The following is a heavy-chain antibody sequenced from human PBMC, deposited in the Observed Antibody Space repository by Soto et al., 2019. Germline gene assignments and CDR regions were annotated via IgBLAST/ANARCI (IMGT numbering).Heavy chain of an antibody. J-gene: IGHJ4*02. CDR1: GDTFTIFA. CDR2: IIPTIGTT. Sequence: QVQLVQSGAEVKKPGSSVKVSCKASGDTFTIFAISWVRQAPGQGLEWMGGIIPTIGTTNYAQRCQGRIPITGDESTGTAYMELSSLTSADTAVYYCARDLVSGYDPGDYWGQGPLVTVSS. CDR3: ARDLVSGYDPGDY. D-gene: IGHD5-12*01. V-gene: IGHV1-69*12.